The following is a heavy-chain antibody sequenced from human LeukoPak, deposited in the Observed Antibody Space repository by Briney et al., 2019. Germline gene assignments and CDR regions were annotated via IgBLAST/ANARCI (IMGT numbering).Heavy chain of an antibody. CDR1: GFTFSSYG. CDR3: AKDPLYYDFWSGYSSHFDY. V-gene: IGHV3-30*02. Sequence: GGSLRLSCAASGFTFSSYGMHLVRQAPGKGLEWVAFIRYDGSNKYYADSVKGRFTISRDNSKNTLYLQMNSLRAEDTAVYYCAKDPLYYDFWSGYSSHFDYWGQGTLVTVSS. CDR2: IRYDGSNK. D-gene: IGHD3-3*01. J-gene: IGHJ4*02.